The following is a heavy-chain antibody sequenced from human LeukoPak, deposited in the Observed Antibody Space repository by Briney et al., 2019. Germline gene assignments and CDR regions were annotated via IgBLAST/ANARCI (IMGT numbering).Heavy chain of an antibody. CDR2: IIPILGIA. CDR3: ARVGYYYDSSGYYPYYFDY. Sequence: SVKVPCKASGGTFSSYAISWVRQAPGQGLEWMGRIIPILGIANYAQKFQGRVTITADKSTSTAYMELSSLRSEDTAVYYCARVGYYYDSSGYYPYYFDYWGQGTLVTVSS. J-gene: IGHJ4*02. D-gene: IGHD3-22*01. CDR1: GGTFSSYA. V-gene: IGHV1-69*04.